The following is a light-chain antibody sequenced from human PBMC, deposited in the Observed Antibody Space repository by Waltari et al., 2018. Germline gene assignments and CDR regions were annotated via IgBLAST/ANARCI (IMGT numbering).Light chain of an antibody. J-gene: IGKJ1*01. V-gene: IGKV3-15*01. CDR2: SAS. CDR1: QSISTN. CDR3: QQYHNWPPWT. Sequence: EIVMTQSPATLSESPGERATLACRASQSISTNLAWYQQKSGQAPRLLIHSASPRATGIPARFSGSCSGTEFTLTISSLQSEDSGVYYCQQYHNWPPWTFGQGTKVEIK.